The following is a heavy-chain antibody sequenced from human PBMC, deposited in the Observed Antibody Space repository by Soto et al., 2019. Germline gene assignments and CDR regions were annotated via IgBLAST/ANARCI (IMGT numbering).Heavy chain of an antibody. V-gene: IGHV2-5*02. D-gene: IGHD6-19*01. CDR2: IYWDDDK. J-gene: IGHJ4*02. CDR3: AHPPPEQWLVVFDY. CDR1: GFSLSTSGVG. Sequence: QITLKESGPTLVKPTQTLTLTCTFSGFSLSTSGVGVAWIRQPPGRALEWLALIYWDDDKRYSLSLKTRLTITNDPSKNQVVLTMTNMDPVDTATYYCAHPPPEQWLVVFDYWGQGTLVTVSS.